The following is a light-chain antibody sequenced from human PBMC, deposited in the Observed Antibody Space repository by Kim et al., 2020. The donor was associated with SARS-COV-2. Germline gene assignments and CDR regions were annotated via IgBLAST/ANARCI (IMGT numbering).Light chain of an antibody. CDR1: SLRSYY. V-gene: IGLV3-19*01. Sequence: VALGETVRIKCLGDSLRSYYASWYQQKPGQAPVLVIYGKNNRPSGIPDRFSGSSSGNKASLTITGAQAEDEADYYCNSRDSSGNLVFGGGTKLTVL. J-gene: IGLJ2*01. CDR3: NSRDSSGNLV. CDR2: GKN.